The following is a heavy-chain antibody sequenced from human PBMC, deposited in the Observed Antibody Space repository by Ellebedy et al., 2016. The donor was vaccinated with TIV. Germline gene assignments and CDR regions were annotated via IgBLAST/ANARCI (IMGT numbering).Heavy chain of an antibody. J-gene: IGHJ3*02. CDR3: AKDQYGSGSYYNPMIGFDI. CDR1: GFTFSNYA. Sequence: GGSLRLSXAASGFTFSNYAIHWVRQAPGKGLEWVAVISYDGSNEYYADSVKGRFTISRDNSKNTLYLQMNSLRTEDTALYYCAKDQYGSGSYYNPMIGFDIWGQGTMVTVSS. CDR2: ISYDGSNE. V-gene: IGHV3-30*18. D-gene: IGHD3-10*01.